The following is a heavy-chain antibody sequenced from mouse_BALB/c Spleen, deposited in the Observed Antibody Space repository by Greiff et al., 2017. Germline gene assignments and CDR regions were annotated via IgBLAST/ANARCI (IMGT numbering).Heavy chain of an antibody. CDR1: GFAFSSYD. J-gene: IGHJ4*01. CDR3: ARHPSYGSSYVYAMDY. D-gene: IGHD1-1*01. CDR2: ISSGGGST. Sequence: EVQVVESGGGLVKPGGSLKLSCAASGFAFSSYDMSWVRQTPEKRLEWVAYISSGGGSTYYPDTVKGRFTISRDNAKNTLYLQMSSLKSEDTAMYYCARHPSYGSSYVYAMDYWGQGTSVTVSS. V-gene: IGHV5-12-1*01.